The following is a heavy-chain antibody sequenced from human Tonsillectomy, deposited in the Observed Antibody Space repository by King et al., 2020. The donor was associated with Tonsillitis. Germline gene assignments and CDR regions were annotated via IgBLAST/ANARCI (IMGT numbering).Heavy chain of an antibody. D-gene: IGHD2-2*01. CDR3: ARALGYCTSTSCEDGDYYYNGMDV. CDR1: GYTFTSYA. J-gene: IGHJ6*02. Sequence: QLVQSGSELKKPGASVKVSCKASGYTFTSYAMNWVRQAPGQGLEWMGWINTNTGNPTYAQGFTGRFVFSLDTSVSTAYLQISSLKAEDTAVYYCARALGYCTSTSCEDGDYYYNGMDVWGQGTTATVSS. CDR2: INTNTGNP. V-gene: IGHV7-4-1*02.